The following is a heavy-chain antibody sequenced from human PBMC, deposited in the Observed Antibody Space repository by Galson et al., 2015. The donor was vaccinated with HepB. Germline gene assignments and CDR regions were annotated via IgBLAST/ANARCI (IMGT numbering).Heavy chain of an antibody. CDR3: ARVPTGSYYFDY. V-gene: IGHV4-39*01. CDR1: GGSISSSSYY. Sequence: QVQLQESGPGLVKPSQTLSLTCTVSGGSISSSSYYWGWIRQPPEKGLEWIGSIYYSGSTYYNPSLKSRVTISVDTSKNQFSLKLSSVTAADTAVYYYARVPTGSYYFDYWGQGTLVTVSS. D-gene: IGHD3-10*01. J-gene: IGHJ4*02. CDR2: IYYSGST.